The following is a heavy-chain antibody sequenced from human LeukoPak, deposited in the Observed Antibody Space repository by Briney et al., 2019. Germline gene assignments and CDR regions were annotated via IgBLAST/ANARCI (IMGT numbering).Heavy chain of an antibody. CDR1: GFTFSSYA. J-gene: IGHJ3*02. CDR2: ISGSGGST. D-gene: IGHD6-13*01. Sequence: PGGSLRLSCAASGFTFSSYAMSGVRQAPGKGLEWVSAISGSGGSTYYADSVKGRFTISRDNSKNTLYLQMNSLRAEDTAVYYCAKDLYSSSWYGRGAFDIWGQGTMVTVSS. V-gene: IGHV3-23*01. CDR3: AKDLYSSSWYGRGAFDI.